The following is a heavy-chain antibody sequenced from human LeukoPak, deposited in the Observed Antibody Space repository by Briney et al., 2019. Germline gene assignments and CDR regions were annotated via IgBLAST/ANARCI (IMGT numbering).Heavy chain of an antibody. CDR1: GHIFTSYG. Sequence: DSVKVSCKASGHIFTSYGISGLRQAPGQGLEWVGWISAYNGNTKFATNLQDRVTMTPDPSTATAYIELRNLTPNDPTVHFCARARPGAYCGTTSCFSDYWGQGTLVTVSS. CDR3: ARARPGAYCGTTSCFSDY. V-gene: IGHV1-18*01. CDR2: ISAYNGNT. D-gene: IGHD2-2*01. J-gene: IGHJ4*02.